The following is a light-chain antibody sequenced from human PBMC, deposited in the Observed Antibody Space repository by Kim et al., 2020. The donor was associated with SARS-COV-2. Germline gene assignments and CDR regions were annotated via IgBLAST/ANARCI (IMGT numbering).Light chain of an antibody. Sequence: GPMVHISCSGSSSNIGINTVAWYQPLPGTAPNLLIDSNNQRPSGGPDRFSGSKSGTSASLFISGLQSEDEDDYYCAAWDDSMNGWVFGGGTKLTVL. V-gene: IGLV1-44*01. CDR3: AAWDDSMNGWV. CDR1: SSNIGINT. J-gene: IGLJ3*02. CDR2: SNN.